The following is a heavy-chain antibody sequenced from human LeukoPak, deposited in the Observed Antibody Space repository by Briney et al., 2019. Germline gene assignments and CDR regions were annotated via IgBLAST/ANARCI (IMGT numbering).Heavy chain of an antibody. CDR3: AKDLTSSRDY. CDR2: IRYDGSNK. Sequence: GGSLRLSCAASGFTFSGSGMHWVRQAPGKGLEWVTFIRYDGSNKYYTDSVKGRFTISRDNSKNTLYLQMNSLRVEDTAVYYCAKDLTSSRDYWGQGTLVTVSS. D-gene: IGHD6-6*01. CDR1: GFTFSGSG. V-gene: IGHV3-30*02. J-gene: IGHJ4*02.